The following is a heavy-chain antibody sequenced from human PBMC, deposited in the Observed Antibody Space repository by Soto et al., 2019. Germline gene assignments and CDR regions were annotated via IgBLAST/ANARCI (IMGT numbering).Heavy chain of an antibody. V-gene: IGHV1-69*01. Sequence: QGQLVQSGAVVKMPGSSVKVSCKASGGTFSSYAISWVRQETGQGLDGMGVIITIFGTANYAQKFQGRVTITADETTSTSYMELSSLRSEDTAVYYCARGIGPQCIAAVIGSWVQGTLVTVSS. CDR2: IITIFGTA. D-gene: IGHD6-13*01. CDR3: ARGIGPQCIAAVIGS. J-gene: IGHJ4*02. CDR1: GGTFSSYA.